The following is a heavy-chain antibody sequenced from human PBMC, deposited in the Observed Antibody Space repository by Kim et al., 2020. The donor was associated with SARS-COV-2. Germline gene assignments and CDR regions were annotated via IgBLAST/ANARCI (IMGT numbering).Heavy chain of an antibody. CDR3: ARELLYYDTLHTKNWFDP. Sequence: SETLSLTCTVSGGSISSSSYYWGWIRQPPGKGLEWIGSIYYSGSTYYNPSLKSRVTISVDTSKNQFSLKLSSVTAADTAVYYCARELLYYDTLHTKNWFDPWGQGTLVTVSS. V-gene: IGHV4-39*07. CDR1: GGSISSSSYY. CDR2: IYYSGST. J-gene: IGHJ5*02. D-gene: IGHD3-22*01.